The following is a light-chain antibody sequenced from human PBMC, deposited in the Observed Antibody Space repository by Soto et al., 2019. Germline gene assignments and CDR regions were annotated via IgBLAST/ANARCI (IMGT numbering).Light chain of an antibody. Sequence: IVLTQAPVTLSLSPGERATLSCRASQSVSSSYLAWYQQKPGQAPRLLIYGASSRATGIPDRFSGSGSGTDFTLTISRLEPEDFAVYNCQQYGSSPPTWTFGQGTKVDIK. CDR1: QSVSSSY. CDR2: GAS. CDR3: QQYGSSPPTWT. J-gene: IGKJ1*01. V-gene: IGKV3-20*01.